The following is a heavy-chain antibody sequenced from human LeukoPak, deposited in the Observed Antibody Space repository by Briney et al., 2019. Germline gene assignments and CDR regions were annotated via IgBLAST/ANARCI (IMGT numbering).Heavy chain of an antibody. D-gene: IGHD4-23*01. V-gene: IGHV3-48*03. J-gene: IGHJ4*02. CDR3: ARFDYGGVSDY. CDR1: GFTFSHYE. CDR2: ISSSGSTI. Sequence: GGSLRLSCAASGFTFSHYEMNWYRQAPGKGLEWVSYISSSGSTIYYADSVKGRFTISRDNAKNSLYLQMNSLRAEDTAVYYCARFDYGGVSDYWGQGTLVTVSS.